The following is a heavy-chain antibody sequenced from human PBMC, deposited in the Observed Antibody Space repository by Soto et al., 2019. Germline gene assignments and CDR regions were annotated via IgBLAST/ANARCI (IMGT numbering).Heavy chain of an antibody. CDR3: ASGGWTYDILTGYYL. V-gene: IGHV4-59*01. CDR2: IYYSGRT. CDR1: GGSISSYY. J-gene: IGHJ3*01. Sequence: PSETLSLTCTVSGGSISSYYWSWIRQPPGKGLEWIGYIYYSGRTNYNPSLKSRVIISVDTSKKQISLKLSSVTAADSAVYYCASGGWTYDILTGYYLWGQGTMVTVSS. D-gene: IGHD3-9*01.